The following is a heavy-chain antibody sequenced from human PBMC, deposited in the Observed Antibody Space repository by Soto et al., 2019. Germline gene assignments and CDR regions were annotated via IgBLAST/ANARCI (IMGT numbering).Heavy chain of an antibody. CDR2: ISGSGDNT. V-gene: IGHV3-23*01. J-gene: IGHJ4*02. Sequence: EVQLLESGGGLVQPGGSLRLTCAASGFTVRNNGMSWVRQAPGKGLEWVSAISGSGDNTYYADSVKGRFTISRDNSKNTLHLRMESMRDEDTALYYWGKGRGSGGNGGDYWCQGTLVTVSS. CDR3: GKGRGSGGNGGDY. D-gene: IGHD6-19*01. CDR1: GFTVRNNG.